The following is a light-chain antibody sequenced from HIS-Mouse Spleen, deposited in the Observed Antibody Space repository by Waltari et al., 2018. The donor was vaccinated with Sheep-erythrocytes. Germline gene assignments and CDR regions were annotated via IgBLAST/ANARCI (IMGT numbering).Light chain of an antibody. V-gene: IGKV1D-13*01. J-gene: IGKJ1*01. Sequence: AIQLTQPPSSLSASVGDRVTITCRASQGISSALAWYQQKPGKAPKLLIYDASSLERGVPSRFSGSGSVTDFTLTISSLQPEDFATYYCQQFNNYPRTFGQGTKVEIK. CDR2: DAS. CDR1: QGISSA. CDR3: QQFNNYPRT.